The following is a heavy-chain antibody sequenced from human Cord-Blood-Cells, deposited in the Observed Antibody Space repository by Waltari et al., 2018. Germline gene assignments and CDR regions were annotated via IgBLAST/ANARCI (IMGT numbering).Heavy chain of an antibody. Sequence: EVQLVQPGAEVKKPGESLKISRKGSGNSFPRYWLGRVSQMPGKGLEWMGSIYPGDSDTRYGPSFQGQVTISADKSISTAYLQWSSLKASDTAMYYCARQPDNWNYVDYWGQGTLVTVSS. CDR2: IYPGDSDT. CDR1: GNSFPRYW. V-gene: IGHV5-51*01. D-gene: IGHD1-20*01. CDR3: ARQPDNWNYVDY. J-gene: IGHJ4*02.